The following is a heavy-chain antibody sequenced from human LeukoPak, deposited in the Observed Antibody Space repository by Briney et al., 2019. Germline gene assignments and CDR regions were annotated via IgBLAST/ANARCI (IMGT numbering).Heavy chain of an antibody. V-gene: IGHV4-34*01. Sequence: SETLSLTCAVYGGSFSGYYWSWIPQPPGKGLEWIGEINHSGSTNYNPSLKSRVTISVDTSKNQFSLKLSSVTAADTAVYYCARGEIVVVPAAIPYYYYYMDVWGKGTTVTVSS. D-gene: IGHD2-2*01. CDR3: ARGEIVVVPAAIPYYYYYMDV. CDR1: GGSFSGYY. J-gene: IGHJ6*03. CDR2: INHSGST.